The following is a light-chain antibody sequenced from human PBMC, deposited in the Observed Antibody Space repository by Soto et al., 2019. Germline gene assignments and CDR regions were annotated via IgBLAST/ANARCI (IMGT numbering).Light chain of an antibody. CDR3: QQYYSYPRT. Sequence: AIRMTQSPSSLSASTGDRVTITCRASQGISSYLAWYQQKPGKAPKHLIYAASTLQSGVPSRFSGSGSGTDFTLTISCLQSEDFATYYCQQYYSYPRTFGQGTKVEIK. CDR2: AAS. CDR1: QGISSY. V-gene: IGKV1-8*01. J-gene: IGKJ1*01.